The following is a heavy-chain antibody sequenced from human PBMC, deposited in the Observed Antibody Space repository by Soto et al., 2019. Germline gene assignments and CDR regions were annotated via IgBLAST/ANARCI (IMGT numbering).Heavy chain of an antibody. J-gene: IGHJ6*02. CDR1: GFTFSSYG. Sequence: HPGGSLRLSCAASGFTFSSYGMHWVRQAPGKGLEWVAVIWFDGTNKYYADSVKGRFTISRDNSKNTLYLQMNSLRAEDTAVYYCARDRGRVCIYDMYFYGMDVWGQGATVTVSS. D-gene: IGHD3-16*01. V-gene: IGHV3-33*01. CDR3: ARDRGRVCIYDMYFYGMDV. CDR2: IWFDGTNK.